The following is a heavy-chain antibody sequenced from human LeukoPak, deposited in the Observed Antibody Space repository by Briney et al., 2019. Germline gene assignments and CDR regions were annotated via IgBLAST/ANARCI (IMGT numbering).Heavy chain of an antibody. CDR3: ARSPDYGDYLFDY. CDR2: INHSGST. CDR1: GGCFSGYY. D-gene: IGHD4-17*01. V-gene: IGHV4-34*01. J-gene: IGHJ4*02. Sequence: SETLSLTCAVYGGCFSGYYWSWIRQPPGKGLEWIGEINHSGSTNYNPSLKSRVTISVDTSKNQFSLKLSSVTTADTAVYYCARSPDYGDYLFDYWGQGTLVTVSS.